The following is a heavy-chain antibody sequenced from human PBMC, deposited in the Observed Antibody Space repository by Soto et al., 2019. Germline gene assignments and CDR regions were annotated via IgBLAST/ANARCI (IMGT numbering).Heavy chain of an antibody. CDR1: GASISSGGYY. J-gene: IGHJ4*02. CDR3: ARRYGASFDY. CDR2: IYNIGNSGTA. Sequence: PSETLSLTCTVSGASISSGGYYWSWIRQLPGKGLEWIGYIYNIGNSGTAYYNPSLESRLTISIDTSKNQFSLNLTSVTAADTAVYYCARRYGASFDYWGQGTLVTVSS. D-gene: IGHD4-17*01. V-gene: IGHV4-31*03.